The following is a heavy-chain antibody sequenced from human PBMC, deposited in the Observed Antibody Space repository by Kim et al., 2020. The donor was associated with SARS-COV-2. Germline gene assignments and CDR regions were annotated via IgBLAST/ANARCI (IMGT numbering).Heavy chain of an antibody. V-gene: IGHV3-49*04. D-gene: IGHD1-1*01. Sequence: GGSLRLSCRTSGFTFGDYAVSWVRRAPGKGLEWVALISSRSFGGTSAYAASVRVTFSISRDDASIFPYLQMHGPKNAATSLYSCTRGQPTNVAKYYFDS. CDR3: TRGQPTNVAKYYFDS. CDR2: ISSRSFGGTS. J-gene: IGHJ4*01. CDR1: GFTFGDYA.